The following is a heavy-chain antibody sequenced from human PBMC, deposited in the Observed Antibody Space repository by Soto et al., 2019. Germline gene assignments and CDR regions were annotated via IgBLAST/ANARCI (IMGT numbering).Heavy chain of an antibody. V-gene: IGHV4-59*01. Sequence: PSETLSLTCTVSGDFISNNYWNWIRQPPGKGLEWIGYIYYDGDTRYNPSLKSRVTMSVDTSKNQFSLNLASVTAADTAVYYCARGAVPAAYLFYFDYWGQGALVTVSS. J-gene: IGHJ4*02. CDR2: IYYDGDT. D-gene: IGHD2-2*01. CDR1: GDFISNNY. CDR3: ARGAVPAAYLFYFDY.